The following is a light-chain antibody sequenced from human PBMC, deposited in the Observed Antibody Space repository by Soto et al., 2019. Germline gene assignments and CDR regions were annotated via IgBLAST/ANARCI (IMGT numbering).Light chain of an antibody. CDR2: KAS. CDR1: QTISSW. V-gene: IGKV1-5*03. J-gene: IGKJ1*01. CDR3: QHYNSHSEA. Sequence: DIQMTQSPSTLSGSVGDRVTITCRASQTISSWLAWYQQKPGKAPKLLIYKASTLKSGVPSRFSGSGSGTEFTLTISSLQPGDFATYYCQHYNSHSEAFGQGTKVDIK.